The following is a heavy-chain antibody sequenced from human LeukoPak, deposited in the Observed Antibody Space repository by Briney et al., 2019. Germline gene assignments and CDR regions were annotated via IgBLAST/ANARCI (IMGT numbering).Heavy chain of an antibody. J-gene: IGHJ4*02. CDR2: INSDGSST. CDR1: GFTFSSYW. CDR3: ARSSEQQLVTWFDY. V-gene: IGHV3-74*01. D-gene: IGHD6-13*01. Sequence: PGGSLRLSCAASGFTFSSYWMHWVRQAPGKGLVWVSRINSDGSSTSYADSVKGRFTISRDNAKNTLYLQMNSLRAEDTAVYYCARSSEQQLVTWFDYWGQGTLVTVSS.